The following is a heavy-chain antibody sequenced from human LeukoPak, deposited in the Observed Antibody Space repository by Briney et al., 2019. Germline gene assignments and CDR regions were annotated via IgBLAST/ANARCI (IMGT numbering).Heavy chain of an antibody. CDR3: AREGPRLRYNWFDP. D-gene: IGHD1-1*01. V-gene: IGHV1-69*05. CDR1: GGTFSSYA. CDR2: IIPIFGTA. Sequence: SVKVSCKASGGTFSSYAISWVRQAPGQGLEWMGGIIPIFGTANYAQKFQGRVTITTDESTSTAYMELSSLRSEDTAVYYCAREGPRLRYNWFDPWGQGTLVTVSS. J-gene: IGHJ5*02.